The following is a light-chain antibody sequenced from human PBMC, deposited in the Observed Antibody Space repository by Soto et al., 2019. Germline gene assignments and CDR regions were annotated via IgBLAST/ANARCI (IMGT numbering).Light chain of an antibody. Sequence: DLQMTQSPSTLSASVGDRVTITCRASQSIISRLAWYQQKPGKAPKLLIYDASILQTGVPSRFSGSGSGAECTLTGSRVQPGDFATYYWQQYKTYPRTFGQGTKVEI. J-gene: IGKJ1*01. CDR3: QQYKTYPRT. V-gene: IGKV1-5*01. CDR1: QSIISR. CDR2: DAS.